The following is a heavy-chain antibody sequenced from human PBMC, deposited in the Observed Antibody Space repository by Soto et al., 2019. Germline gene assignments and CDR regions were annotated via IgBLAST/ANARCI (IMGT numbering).Heavy chain of an antibody. Sequence: TGGSMRLSCAASRLTLFSYGMHWVRQASAKGLECVAVISYDGSNKYYGDSVKGRFTISRDNSKNALYLQMNSLRADDPAVYYCAKDRAGDIYVAARSGLDYWGQGTLVTVSS. V-gene: IGHV3-30*18. D-gene: IGHD3-3*01. CDR3: AKDRAGDIYVAARSGLDY. J-gene: IGHJ4*02. CDR1: RLTLFSYG. CDR2: ISYDGSNK.